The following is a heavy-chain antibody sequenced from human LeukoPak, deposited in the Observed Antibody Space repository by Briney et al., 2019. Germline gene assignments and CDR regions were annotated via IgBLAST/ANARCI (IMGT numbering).Heavy chain of an antibody. Sequence: SETLSLTCTVSGGAISSSSYYWGWIRQPPGKGLEWIGSIFYSGSTYYNPSLKSRVTISVDTSKNQFSLKLSSVTAADTAVYYCGRHQNMYYGVDVWGPGNTVTVSS. V-gene: IGHV4-39*01. CDR3: GRHQNMYYGVDV. CDR2: IFYSGST. D-gene: IGHD2/OR15-2a*01. J-gene: IGHJ6*01. CDR1: GGAISSSSYY.